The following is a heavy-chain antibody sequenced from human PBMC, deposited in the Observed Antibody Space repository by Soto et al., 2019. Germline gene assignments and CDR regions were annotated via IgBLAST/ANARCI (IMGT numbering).Heavy chain of an antibody. CDR3: ARVKEDHGVAGSGCYYTGAWFDP. D-gene: IGHD3-10*01. Sequence: PSETLSLTCAVYGGSFSGYYWSWIRQPPGKGLEWIGEINHSGSTNYNPSLKSRVTISVDTSKNQFSLKLSSVTAADTAVYYCARVKEDHGVAGSGCYYTGAWFDPGGQGTLVTVPS. J-gene: IGHJ5*02. V-gene: IGHV4-34*01. CDR2: INHSGST. CDR1: GGSFSGYY.